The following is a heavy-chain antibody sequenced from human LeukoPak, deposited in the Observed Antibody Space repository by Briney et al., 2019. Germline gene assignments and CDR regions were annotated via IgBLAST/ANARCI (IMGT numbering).Heavy chain of an antibody. CDR3: ATKVPGTSHFSS. Sequence: QAGGSLRLSCAASGFTFSDFEMNWVRQAQGKGLEWIAHVTTGGTTTFYADSVRGRFTISRDNAEGSVYLQLNSLRAEDTAVYYCATKVPGTSHFSSWGQGTLVIVSS. V-gene: IGHV3-48*03. J-gene: IGHJ4*02. CDR2: VTTGGTTT. CDR1: GFTFSDFE. D-gene: IGHD6-19*01.